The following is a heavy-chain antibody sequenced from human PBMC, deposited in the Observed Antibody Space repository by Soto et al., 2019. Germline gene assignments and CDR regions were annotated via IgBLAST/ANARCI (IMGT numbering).Heavy chain of an antibody. J-gene: IGHJ4*02. V-gene: IGHV4-59*01. CDR1: GGSISSYY. CDR3: ASTGTTWGFDY. Sequence: SETLSLTCTVSGGSISSYYWSWIRQPPGKGLEWIGYIYYSGSTNYNPSLKSRVTISVDTSKNQFSLKLSSVTAADTAVYYCASTGTTWGFDYWGQGTLVTVSS. CDR2: IYYSGST. D-gene: IGHD1-1*01.